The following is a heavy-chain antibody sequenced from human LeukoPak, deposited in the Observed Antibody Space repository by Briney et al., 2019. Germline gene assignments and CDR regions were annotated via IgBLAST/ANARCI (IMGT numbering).Heavy chain of an antibody. V-gene: IGHV3-7*01. Sequence: PGGSLRLSCVASGFPFDRYWMSWVRQAPGKELEWVANIKHDGSEKNFVDSVKGRFTISRDNAENSLFLQMNSLRADDTAVYFCARQPIYEAYFDFWGQGTLVTVSS. CDR1: GFPFDRYW. J-gene: IGHJ4*02. CDR2: IKHDGSEK. CDR3: ARQPIYEAYFDF. D-gene: IGHD3-16*01.